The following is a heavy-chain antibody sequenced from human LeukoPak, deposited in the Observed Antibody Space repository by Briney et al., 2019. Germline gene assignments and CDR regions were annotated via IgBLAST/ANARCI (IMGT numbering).Heavy chain of an antibody. CDR2: ISGSGAST. CDR1: GFTFSTYG. V-gene: IGHV3-23*01. CDR3: AMKAVPRPRLHDAFDF. D-gene: IGHD5-24*01. J-gene: IGHJ3*01. Sequence: PGGSLRLSCAASGFTFSTYGMSWVRQAPGKGLEWVSSISGSGASTYYADSVKGRFTISRDNSKNTLYLQMNSLRADDTAVYYCAMKAVPRPRLHDAFDFWGRGTVVSVSS.